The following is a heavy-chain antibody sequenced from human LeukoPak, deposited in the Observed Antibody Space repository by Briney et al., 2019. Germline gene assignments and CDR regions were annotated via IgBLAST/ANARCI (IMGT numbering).Heavy chain of an antibody. Sequence: ASVEVSCKASGYTFTSYYMHWVRQAPGQGLEWMGIINPSGGSTSYAQKFQGRVTMTRDTSTSTVYMELSSLRSEDTAVYYCARDPNPTYYYDSSGYLFDYWGQGILVTVSS. CDR2: INPSGGST. V-gene: IGHV1-46*01. D-gene: IGHD3-22*01. CDR1: GYTFTSYY. CDR3: ARDPNPTYYYDSSGYLFDY. J-gene: IGHJ4*02.